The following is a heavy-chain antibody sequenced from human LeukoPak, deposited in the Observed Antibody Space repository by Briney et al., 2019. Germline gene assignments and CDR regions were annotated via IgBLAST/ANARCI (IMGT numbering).Heavy chain of an antibody. D-gene: IGHD6-19*01. CDR3: ARVRPYSSGWYSDY. J-gene: IGHJ4*02. CDR2: ISAYNGNT. V-gene: IGHV1-18*01. CDR1: GYTFTSYG. Sequence: ASVKVSCKTSGYTFTSYGISWVRQAPGQGLEWMGWISAYNGNTNYAQKLQGRVTMTTDTSTSTAYMELRSLRSDDTAVYYCARVRPYSSGWYSDYWGQGTLVTVSS.